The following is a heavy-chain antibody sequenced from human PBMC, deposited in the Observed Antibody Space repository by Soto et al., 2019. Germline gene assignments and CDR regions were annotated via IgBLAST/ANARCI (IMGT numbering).Heavy chain of an antibody. CDR3: ARGVSAGVDY. CDR2: VEPSTGRT. V-gene: IGHV1-8*01. D-gene: IGHD1-26*01. Sequence: ASVKVSCKASGYSFTSLDINWVRQTAGQGLEWMGWVEPSTGRTGYAQKFQGRVTMTRDTSINTAYMELTTLTSDDTAFYYCARGVSAGVDYWGQGTLVTVSS. J-gene: IGHJ4*02. CDR1: GYSFTSLD.